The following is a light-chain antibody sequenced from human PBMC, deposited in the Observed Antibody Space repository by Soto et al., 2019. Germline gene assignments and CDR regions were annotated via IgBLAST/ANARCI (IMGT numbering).Light chain of an antibody. J-gene: IGKJ2*02. CDR3: QQDYRSRT. V-gene: IGKV1-5*01. Sequence: DIQLTQSPSTLSASVGDRVTITCRASQSVTNWLAWYQQKPGKAPKLLIYDASSLQSGVPSRFSGSGSGTEFSLTISSLQPDDFATYYCQQDYRSRTFGQGTKVEIK. CDR1: QSVTNW. CDR2: DAS.